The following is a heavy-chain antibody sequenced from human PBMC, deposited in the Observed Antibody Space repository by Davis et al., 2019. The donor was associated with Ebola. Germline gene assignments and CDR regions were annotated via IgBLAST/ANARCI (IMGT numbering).Heavy chain of an antibody. J-gene: IGHJ5*02. CDR3: ARTGAPGTWGNGYDP. CDR1: GFTFSSYA. CDR2: ITGNGYNT. V-gene: IGHV3-23*01. Sequence: GESLKISCEASGFTFSSYAMTWVRQAPGKGLDWVSDITGNGYNTYYADSVKGRFTISRDNSKSTLYLQMNALSADDTAVYYCARTGAPGTWGNGYDPWGQGTLVTVSS. D-gene: IGHD6-13*01.